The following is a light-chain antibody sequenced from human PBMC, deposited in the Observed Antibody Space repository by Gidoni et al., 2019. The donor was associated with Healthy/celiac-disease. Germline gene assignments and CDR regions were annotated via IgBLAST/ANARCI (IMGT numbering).Light chain of an antibody. CDR1: QSVSSY. V-gene: IGKV3-11*01. CDR3: QQRSNWWT. J-gene: IGKJ1*01. CDR2: DAS. Sequence: VSSQSPSTLSSSPGARTTISCRASQSVSSYLAWYQQKPGQSPMLLIYDASNRATGIPARCSGSGSETDFTITSSSLEDEDFEDYYWQQRSNWWTFGQGTKVEIK.